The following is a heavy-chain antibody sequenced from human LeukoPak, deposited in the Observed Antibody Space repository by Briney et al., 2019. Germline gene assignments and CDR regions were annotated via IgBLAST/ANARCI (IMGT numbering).Heavy chain of an antibody. CDR1: GGSINYYY. CDR3: ARETPGAGRFDY. V-gene: IGHV4-59*01. D-gene: IGHD7-27*01. CDR2: IYYSGGT. Sequence: SETLSLTCTVSGGSINYYYWMWIRQPPGKGLEWIGYIYYSGGTHYNPSLKSRVTMLVDTSKNQFSLKLTAVTAADTAVYYCARETPGAGRFDYWGQGSLVTVSS. J-gene: IGHJ4*02.